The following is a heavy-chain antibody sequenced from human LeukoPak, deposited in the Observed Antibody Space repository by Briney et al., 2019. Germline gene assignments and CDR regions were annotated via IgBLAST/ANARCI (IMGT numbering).Heavy chain of an antibody. D-gene: IGHD3-3*01. CDR3: ARGITISDDNWFDP. CDR1: GGSISSGGYY. Sequence: SQTLSLTCTVSGGSISSGGYYWSWIRQHPGKGLEWIGYIYYSGSTHYNPSLKSRVTISVDTSKNQFSLKLSSVTAADTAVYYCARGITISDDNWFDPWGQGTLVTVSS. V-gene: IGHV4-31*03. J-gene: IGHJ5*02. CDR2: IYYSGST.